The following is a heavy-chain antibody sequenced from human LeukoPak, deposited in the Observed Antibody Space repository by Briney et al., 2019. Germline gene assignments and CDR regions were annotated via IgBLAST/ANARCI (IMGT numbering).Heavy chain of an antibody. CDR3: ARSGVEWELPIDAFDI. CDR1: GYTFTGYY. J-gene: IGHJ3*02. CDR2: INPSGGST. V-gene: IGHV1-46*01. Sequence: ASVKVSCKASGYTFTGYYMHWVRQAPGQGLEWMGIINPSGGSTSYAQKFQGRVTMTRDMSTSTVYMELSSLRSEDTAVYYCARSGVEWELPIDAFDIWGQGTMVTVSS. D-gene: IGHD1-26*01.